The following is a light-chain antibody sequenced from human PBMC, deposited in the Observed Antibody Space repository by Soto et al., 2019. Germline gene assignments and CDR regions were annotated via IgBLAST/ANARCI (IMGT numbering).Light chain of an antibody. J-gene: IGKJ1*01. CDR2: KAS. CDR3: QQYKSDLRT. Sequence: DIQMTQSPSTLSAAVGDRVTITCRASQSISSWLAWYQQKPGKAPKLLIYKASSLESGVPSRFSGSGSGTEFTLTISSLQPDDFATYYCQQYKSDLRTFGQGTKVEIK. V-gene: IGKV1-5*03. CDR1: QSISSW.